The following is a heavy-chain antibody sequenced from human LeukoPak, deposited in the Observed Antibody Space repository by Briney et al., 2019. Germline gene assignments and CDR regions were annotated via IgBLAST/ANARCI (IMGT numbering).Heavy chain of an antibody. CDR1: GFTVSSNY. J-gene: IGHJ4*02. Sequence: PGGSLRLSCAASGFTVSSNYMSWVRQAPGKGLEWVSVIYSGGSTYYADSVKGRFTISRDNSKNALYLQMNSLRAEDTAVYYCAKAAPEGYYYDSSGYLPRHLNYWGQGTLVTVSS. CDR3: AKAAPEGYYYDSSGYLPRHLNY. D-gene: IGHD3-22*01. V-gene: IGHV3-53*01. CDR2: IYSGGST.